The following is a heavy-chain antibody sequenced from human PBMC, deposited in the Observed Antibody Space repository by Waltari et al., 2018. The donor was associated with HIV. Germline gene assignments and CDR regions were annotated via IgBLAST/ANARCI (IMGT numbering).Heavy chain of an antibody. CDR1: GIGDSSNY. J-gene: IGHJ5*02. V-gene: IGHV3-66*02. CDR3: AKGVKYYDFGGGYWESAP. CDR2: LSMDDAA. Sequence: EVHEVDSGGHLVQPGRCRTLSCAPSGIGDSSNYLTWVRQAPGKGRGWVAVLSMDDAAQYAYCSKGRCIISEDNSKNTVYLEKNYLRPEDTAIYYCAKGVKYYDFGGGYWESAPWGQGTLVTVSS. D-gene: IGHD3-3*01.